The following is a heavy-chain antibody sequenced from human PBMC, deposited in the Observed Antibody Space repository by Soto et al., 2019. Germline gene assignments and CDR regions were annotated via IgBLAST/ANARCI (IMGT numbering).Heavy chain of an antibody. V-gene: IGHV3-30*18. CDR1: GFTFSSYG. J-gene: IGHJ4*02. D-gene: IGHD5-12*01. CDR2: ISYDGSNK. Sequence: GGSLRLSCAASGFTFSSYGMHWVRQAPGKGLEWVAVISYDGSNKYYADSVKGRFTISRDNSKNTLYLQMNSLRAEDTAVYYCAKAPIRYSGYDWAQYYFDYWGQGTLVTVSS. CDR3: AKAPIRYSGYDWAQYYFDY.